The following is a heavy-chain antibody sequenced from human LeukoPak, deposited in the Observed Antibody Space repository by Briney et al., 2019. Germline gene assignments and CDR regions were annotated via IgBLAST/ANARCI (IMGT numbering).Heavy chain of an antibody. D-gene: IGHD4-17*01. V-gene: IGHV3-48*01. Sequence: GGSLRLSCAASGFTVSSNYMSWVRQAAGKGLEWVSYISSSSSTIYYADSVKGRFTISRDNAKNSLYLQMNSLRAEDTAVYYCARLVTTSDWGQGTLVTVSS. CDR3: ARLVTTSD. CDR2: ISSSSSTI. CDR1: GFTVSSNY. J-gene: IGHJ4*02.